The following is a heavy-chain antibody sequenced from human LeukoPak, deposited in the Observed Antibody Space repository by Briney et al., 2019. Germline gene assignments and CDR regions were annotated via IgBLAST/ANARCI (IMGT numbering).Heavy chain of an antibody. J-gene: IGHJ5*02. Sequence: PGGSLRLSCAASGFTFSSYAMSWVRQAPGKGLEWVSAISGSGGSTYYADSVKGRFTISRDNSKNTLYLQMNSLRAEDTAVYYCARDPSGIVGAKRFDPWGQGTLVTVSS. CDR1: GFTFSSYA. CDR2: ISGSGGST. CDR3: ARDPSGIVGAKRFDP. V-gene: IGHV3-23*01. D-gene: IGHD1-26*01.